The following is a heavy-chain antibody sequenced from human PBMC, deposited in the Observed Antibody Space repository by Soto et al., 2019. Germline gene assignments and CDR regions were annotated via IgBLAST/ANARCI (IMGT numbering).Heavy chain of an antibody. CDR3: AREDSIIIPAVSDF. J-gene: IGHJ4*02. Sequence: LRLSCTVSGFAYNNYGINWIRQAPGKGLEWVSSISKSDYTYYSDSVKGRFTISRDNAKNSVSLQMNTLRVEDTAVYYCAREDSIIIPAVSDFWGQGTLVTVSS. CDR2: ISKSDYT. CDR1: GFAYNNYG. V-gene: IGHV3-21*01. D-gene: IGHD2-2*01.